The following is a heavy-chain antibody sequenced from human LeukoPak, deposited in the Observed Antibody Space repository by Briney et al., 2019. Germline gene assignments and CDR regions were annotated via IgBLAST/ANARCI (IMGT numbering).Heavy chain of an antibody. V-gene: IGHV3-21*01. J-gene: IGHJ4*02. CDR2: ISSSSSYI. CDR3: ARSGPAARLDY. CDR1: GFTFSSYS. D-gene: IGHD6-6*01. Sequence: GGSLRLSCAASGFTFSSYSMNWVRQAPGKGLEWVSSISSSSSYIYYADSVKGRFTISRDNAKNSLNLQMNSLRAEDTAVYYCARSGPAARLDYWGQGTLVTVSS.